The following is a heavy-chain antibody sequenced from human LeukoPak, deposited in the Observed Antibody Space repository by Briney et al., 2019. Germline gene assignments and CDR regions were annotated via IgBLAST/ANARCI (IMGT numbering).Heavy chain of an antibody. CDR1: GGFIDNHY. Sequence: SETLSLTCTVSGGFIDNHYWSWVRQPPGKGLEWIAYIYSSGITRYNPSLKSRVTISVDTSKNQFSLKLGSVTAADTAVYYSARAKPGSDSYPFFDYWGQGTLVTVSS. V-gene: IGHV4-59*11. J-gene: IGHJ4*02. D-gene: IGHD5-18*01. CDR2: IYSSGIT. CDR3: ARAKPGSDSYPFFDY.